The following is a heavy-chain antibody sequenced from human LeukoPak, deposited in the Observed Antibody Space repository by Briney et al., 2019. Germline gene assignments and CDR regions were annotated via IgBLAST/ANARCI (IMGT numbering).Heavy chain of an antibody. Sequence: SQTLSLTCAISGDSVSSNSAAWNWIRQSPSRGLEWLGRTYYRSKWYNDYAVSVKGRITINPDTSKNQFSLQLNSVTPEDTAVYYCAKDKGMSYYYGSGSFPHSYYFDYWGQGTLVTVSS. J-gene: IGHJ4*02. CDR2: TYYRSKWYN. CDR3: AKDKGMSYYYGSGSFPHSYYFDY. V-gene: IGHV6-1*01. CDR1: GDSVSSNSAA. D-gene: IGHD3-10*01.